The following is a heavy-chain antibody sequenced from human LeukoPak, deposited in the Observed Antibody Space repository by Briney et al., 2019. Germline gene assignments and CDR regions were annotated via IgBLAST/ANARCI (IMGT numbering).Heavy chain of an antibody. CDR2: IIPIFGTA. D-gene: IGHD2-2*01. J-gene: IGHJ4*02. V-gene: IGHV1-69*06. CDR3: ARGLGYCSSTSCYGIYYFDY. CDR1: GGTFSSYA. Sequence: GASVKVSCKASGGTFSSYAISWVRQAPGQGLEWMGGIIPIFGTANYAQKFQGRVTITADKSTSTAYMELSSLRSEDTAVYYCARGLGYCSSTSCYGIYYFDYWGQGTLVTVSS.